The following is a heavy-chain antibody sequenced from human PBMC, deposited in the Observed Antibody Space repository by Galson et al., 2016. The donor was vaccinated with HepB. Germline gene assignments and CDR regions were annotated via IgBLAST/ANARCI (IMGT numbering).Heavy chain of an antibody. CDR3: ATDRGYGADDN. J-gene: IGHJ4*02. CDR1: GFTFSRYT. CDR2: ISTSSTYI. Sequence: SLRLSCAASGFTFSRYTMNWVRRAPGKGLEWVSSISTSSTYIYYADSMKGRFTISRDNAKDSLYLQMNSLRADDTAVYYCATDRGYGADDNWGQGTLVTVSS. D-gene: IGHD6-25*01. V-gene: IGHV3-21*04.